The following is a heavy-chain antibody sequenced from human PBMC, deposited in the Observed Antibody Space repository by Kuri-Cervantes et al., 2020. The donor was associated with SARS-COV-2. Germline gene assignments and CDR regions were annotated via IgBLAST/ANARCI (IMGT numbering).Heavy chain of an antibody. CDR2: IKQDGSER. D-gene: IGHD3-22*01. V-gene: IGHV3-7*01. J-gene: IGHJ4*02. Sequence: GESLKISCAASGFTFSSYWMSWVRQAPGKGLEWVANIKQDGSERFYVDSVKGRFTISRDNAKNSLYLQMDSLRVEDTAVYYCARDVDSSSWYAYWGQGALVTVSS. CDR3: ARDVDSSSWYAY. CDR1: GFTFSSYW.